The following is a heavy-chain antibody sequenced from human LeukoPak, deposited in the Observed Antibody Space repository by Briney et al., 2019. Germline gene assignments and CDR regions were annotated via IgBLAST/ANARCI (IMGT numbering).Heavy chain of an antibody. CDR1: GFTFSSYS. V-gene: IGHV3-21*01. CDR2: ISSSSSYI. CDR3: ARRVGYYGSAGWFDP. D-gene: IGHD3-10*01. J-gene: IGHJ5*02. Sequence: GGSLRLSCAASGFTFSSYSMNWVRQAPGKGLEWVSSISSSSSYIYYADSVKGRFTISRDNAKNSLYLQMNSLRAEDTAVYYCARRVGYYGSAGWFDPWGQGTLVTGSS.